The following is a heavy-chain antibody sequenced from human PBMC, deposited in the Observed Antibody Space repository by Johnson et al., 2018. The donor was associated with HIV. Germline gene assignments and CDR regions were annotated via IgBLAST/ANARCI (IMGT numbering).Heavy chain of an antibody. CDR1: GFTFSSYA. D-gene: IGHD6-13*01. CDR2: MWYDGTKK. Sequence: QVQLVESGGGVVQPGMSLRLSCAASGFTFSSYAMHWVRQAPGKGLEWVAGMWYDGTKKNYADSVKGRFTISRDNSKNTVFLQMNSLRSDDTAVYFCARDQAYRSSWAFSFDIWGQGTMVIVSS. J-gene: IGHJ3*02. CDR3: ARDQAYRSSWAFSFDI. V-gene: IGHV3-30*04.